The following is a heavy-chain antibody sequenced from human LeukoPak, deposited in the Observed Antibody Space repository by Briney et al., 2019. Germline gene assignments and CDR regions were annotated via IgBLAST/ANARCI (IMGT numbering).Heavy chain of an antibody. J-gene: IGHJ6*02. V-gene: IGHV3-23*01. CDR1: GFTFSSYA. CDR3: AKVAPSGSGSYFPYYYYGMDV. CDR2: ISGSGGST. D-gene: IGHD1-26*01. Sequence: GGSLRLSCAASGFTFSSYAMSWVRQAPGKGLERVSAISGSGGSTYYADSVKGRFTISRDNSKNTLYLQMNSLRAEDTAVYYCAKVAPSGSGSYFPYYYYGMDVWGQGTTVTVSS.